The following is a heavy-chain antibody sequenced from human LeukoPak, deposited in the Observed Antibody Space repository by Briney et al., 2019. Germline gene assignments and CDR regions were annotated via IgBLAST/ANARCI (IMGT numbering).Heavy chain of an antibody. CDR1: GFTFADYA. J-gene: IGHJ4*02. V-gene: IGHV3-9*03. Sequence: GGSLRLSCAASGFTFADYAMHWVRQAPGKGLERVSGINWNSGSIGYADSVKGRFTISRDNAKNSLYLQMNSLRAEDMALYYCAKDMGSSGWYLSFDNWGQGTLVTVSS. CDR2: INWNSGSI. D-gene: IGHD6-19*01. CDR3: AKDMGSSGWYLSFDN.